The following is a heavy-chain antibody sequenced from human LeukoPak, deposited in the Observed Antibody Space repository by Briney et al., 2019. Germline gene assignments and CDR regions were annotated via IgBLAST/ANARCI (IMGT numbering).Heavy chain of an antibody. CDR1: GFTFSSYA. D-gene: IGHD4-17*01. CDR3: AKRLSTVPERYFDY. J-gene: IGHJ4*02. Sequence: PGGSLRLSCAASGFTFSSYAMSWVRQAPGKGLEWVSIISGSGDTTYYADSAKGRFTISRDNSKNTLYLQMNSLRAEDTAVYYCAKRLSTVPERYFDYWGQGTLVTVAS. CDR2: ISGSGDTT. V-gene: IGHV3-23*01.